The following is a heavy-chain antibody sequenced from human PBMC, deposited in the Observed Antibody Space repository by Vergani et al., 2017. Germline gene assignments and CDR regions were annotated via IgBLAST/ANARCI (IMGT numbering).Heavy chain of an antibody. J-gene: IGHJ5*02. V-gene: IGHV1-46*01. Sequence: QVQLVQSGAEVKKPGASVKVSCKASGYTFTSYYMHWLRHAPGQGLVWMGIINPSGGSTSYAQKFQGRVTMTRDTSTSTVYMELSSLRSEDTAVYYCARDSRYCSSTSCYVGRDWFDPWGQGTLVTVSS. CDR2: INPSGGST. CDR3: ARDSRYCSSTSCYVGRDWFDP. CDR1: GYTFTSYY. D-gene: IGHD2-2*01.